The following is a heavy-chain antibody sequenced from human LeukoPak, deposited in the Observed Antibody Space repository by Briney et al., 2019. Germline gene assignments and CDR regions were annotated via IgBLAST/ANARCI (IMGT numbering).Heavy chain of an antibody. J-gene: IGHJ5*02. Sequence: GGSLRLSCAASGFTFSNYFMHWVRQAPGMGLVWVPRINSDGTTTMYADSVKGRFTISRDNAKNTLYLQMNSLRDEDTAVYYCARRVDATRWFDPWGQGTLVAVSS. CDR2: INSDGTTT. CDR1: GFTFSNYF. CDR3: ARRVDATRWFDP. V-gene: IGHV3-74*03. D-gene: IGHD2-15*01.